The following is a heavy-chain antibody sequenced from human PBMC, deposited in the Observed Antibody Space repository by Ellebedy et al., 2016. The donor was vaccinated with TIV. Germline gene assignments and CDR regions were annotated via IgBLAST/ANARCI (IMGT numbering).Heavy chain of an antibody. CDR3: ARGGEVIPVY. D-gene: IGHD3-16*01. Sequence: ASVKVSCXVSGYTLTELSMHWVRQAPGKGLEWMGGFDPEDGETIYAQKFQGRVTMTRDTSTSTVYMELSSLRSEDTAVYYCARGGEVIPVYWGQGTLVTVSS. V-gene: IGHV1-24*01. CDR2: FDPEDGET. J-gene: IGHJ4*02. CDR1: GYTLTELS.